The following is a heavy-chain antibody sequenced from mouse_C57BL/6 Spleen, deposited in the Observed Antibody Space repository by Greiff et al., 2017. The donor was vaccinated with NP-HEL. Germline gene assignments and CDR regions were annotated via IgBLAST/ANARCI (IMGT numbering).Heavy chain of an antibody. J-gene: IGHJ3*01. D-gene: IGHD2-4*01. CDR1: GYAFSSYW. V-gene: IGHV1-80*01. CDR2: IYPGDGDT. Sequence: QVQLQQSGAELVKPGASVKISCKASGYAFSSYWMNWVKQRPGKGLEWIGQIYPGDGDTNYNGKFKGKATLTADKSSSTAYMQLSSLTSEDSAVYFWARKKAYDYDEAWFAYWGQGTLVTVSA. CDR3: ARKKAYDYDEAWFAY.